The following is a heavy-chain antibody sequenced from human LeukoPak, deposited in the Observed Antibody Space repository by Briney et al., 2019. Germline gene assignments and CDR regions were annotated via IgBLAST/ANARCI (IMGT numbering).Heavy chain of an antibody. CDR3: ARHSGGWDLDY. CDR1: GGSISSYY. V-gene: IGHV4-59*08. Sequence: SETLSLTCTVSGGSISSYYWSWIRQPPGKGLEWIGYIYYSGSTNYNPSLKSRVTISVDTSKNQFSLKLSSVTAADTAVYYCARHSGGWDLDYWGQGTLVTVSS. J-gene: IGHJ4*02. CDR2: IYYSGST. D-gene: IGHD2-15*01.